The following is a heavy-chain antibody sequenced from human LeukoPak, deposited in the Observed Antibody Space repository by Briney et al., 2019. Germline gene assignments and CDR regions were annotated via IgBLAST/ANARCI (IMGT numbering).Heavy chain of an antibody. J-gene: IGHJ4*02. CDR2: IYYSGST. D-gene: IGHD3-22*01. Sequence: KTSETLSLTCTVSGGSISSYYWSWIRQPPGKGLEWIGYIYYSGSTNYNPSLKSRVTISVDTSKNQFSLKLSSVTAADTAVYYCARALYYYDSSGYLFDYWGQGTLVTVSS. CDR1: GGSISSYY. V-gene: IGHV4-59*01. CDR3: ARALYYYDSSGYLFDY.